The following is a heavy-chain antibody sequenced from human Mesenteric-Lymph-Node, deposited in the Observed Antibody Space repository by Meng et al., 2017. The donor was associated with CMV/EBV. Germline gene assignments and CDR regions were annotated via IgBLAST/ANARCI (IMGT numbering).Heavy chain of an antibody. D-gene: IGHD3-22*01. CDR1: GFTFSAYY. CDR2: ISSSGSAI. CDR3: ARDAPTKAQTYYYDSSGYYYSLPDY. V-gene: IGHV3-11*01. Sequence: GGSLRLSCAASGFTFSAYYMNWIRQPPGKGLEWVSYISSSGSAIYYADSVKGRFTISRDNAKNSLYLQMNSLRAEDTALYYCARDAPTKAQTYYYDSSGYYYSLPDYWGQGTLVTVSS. J-gene: IGHJ4*02.